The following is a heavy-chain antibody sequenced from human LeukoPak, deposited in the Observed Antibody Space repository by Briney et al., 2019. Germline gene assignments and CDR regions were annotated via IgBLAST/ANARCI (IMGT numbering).Heavy chain of an antibody. D-gene: IGHD3-3*01. Sequence: PSETLSLTCAVYGGSFSGYYWSWIRQPPGKGLEWIGEINHSGSTNYNPSLKSRVTISVDTSKNQFSLKLSSVTAADTAVCYCARGPKYYDFWSGYYTNWFDPWGQGTLVTVSS. V-gene: IGHV4-34*01. J-gene: IGHJ5*02. CDR3: ARGPKYYDFWSGYYTNWFDP. CDR1: GGSFSGYY. CDR2: INHSGST.